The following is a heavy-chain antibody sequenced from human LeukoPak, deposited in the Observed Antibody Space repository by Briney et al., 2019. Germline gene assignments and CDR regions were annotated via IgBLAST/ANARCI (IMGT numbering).Heavy chain of an antibody. J-gene: IGHJ6*02. V-gene: IGHV3-23*01. Sequence: GGSLRLSCAASGFTFSSYAMSWVRQAPGEGLEWVSAISGSGGSTYYADSVKGRFTISRDNSKNTLYLQMNSLRAEDTAVYYCAKAGGSINYYYYYGMDVWGQGTTVTVSS. CDR2: ISGSGGST. CDR1: GFTFSSYA. D-gene: IGHD1-26*01. CDR3: AKAGGSINYYYYYGMDV.